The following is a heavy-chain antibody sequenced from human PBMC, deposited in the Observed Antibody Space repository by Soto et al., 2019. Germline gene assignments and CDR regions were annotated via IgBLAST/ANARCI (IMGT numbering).Heavy chain of an antibody. V-gene: IGHV3-23*01. CDR1: GFTFTSYA. D-gene: IGHD1-26*01. J-gene: IGHJ4*02. CDR3: ARDRATFDY. CDR2: ISGSGSNT. Sequence: PGGSLRLSCAASGFTFTSYAMSWVRLTPGKGLEWVSAISGSGSNTFYADSVRGRFTISRDNSKSTVFLQMNNLRAEDTAVYFCARDRATFDYWGQGTRVTAPQ.